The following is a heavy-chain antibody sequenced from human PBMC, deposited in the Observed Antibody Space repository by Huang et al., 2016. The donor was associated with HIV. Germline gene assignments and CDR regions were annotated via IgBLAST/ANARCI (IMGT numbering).Heavy chain of an antibody. J-gene: IGHJ3*02. Sequence: QVQLVESGGGVVQPGGSLRLSCAASGFTFSSYGRHWVRQAPGKGLEWVAFIRYEGSNKYYADSVRGRFTISRDNSKNTLYLQMNSLRAEDTAVYYCAKGSMANAFDIWGQGTMVTVSS. CDR3: AKGSMANAFDI. CDR2: IRYEGSNK. V-gene: IGHV3-30*02. D-gene: IGHD3-10*01. CDR1: GFTFSSYG.